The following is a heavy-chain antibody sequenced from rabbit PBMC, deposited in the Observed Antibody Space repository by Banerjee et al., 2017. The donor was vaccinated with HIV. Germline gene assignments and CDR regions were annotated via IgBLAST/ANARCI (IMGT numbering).Heavy chain of an antibody. J-gene: IGHJ4*01. Sequence: QEQLVESGGGLVQPEGSLTLTCKASGFDFSSNAMCWVRQAPGKGLAWIACIYAGSSGTTYYARWAKGRFTISKASWTTVTLQMTSLTAADTASYFCARDLAGVIGWNFNLWGPGTLVTVS. D-gene: IGHD4-1*01. CDR1: GFDFSSNA. CDR3: ARDLAGVIGWNFNL. CDR2: IYAGSSGTT. V-gene: IGHV1S45*01.